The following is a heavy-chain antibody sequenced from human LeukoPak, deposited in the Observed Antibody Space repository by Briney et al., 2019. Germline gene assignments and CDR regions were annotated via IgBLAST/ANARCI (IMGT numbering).Heavy chain of an antibody. V-gene: IGHV3-66*01. CDR3: ARDLGLFGELSIGY. J-gene: IGHJ4*02. Sequence: GGSLRLSCAASGFTVSSNYMSWVRQAPGKGLEWVSVIYSGGSTYYADSVKGRFTISRDNSKNTLYLQMNSLRAEDTAVYYCARDLGLFGELSIGYWGQGTLVTVSS. D-gene: IGHD3-10*02. CDR1: GFTVSSNY. CDR2: IYSGGST.